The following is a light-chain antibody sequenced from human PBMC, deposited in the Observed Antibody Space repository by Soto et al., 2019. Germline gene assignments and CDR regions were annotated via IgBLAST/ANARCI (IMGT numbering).Light chain of an antibody. J-gene: IGLJ1*01. CDR2: EVS. CDR3: SSYAGSNKSV. V-gene: IGLV2-8*01. Sequence: LTQPPSASGSPGQSVTISCTGTSSDVGGYNYVSWYQQHPGKAPKLMIYEVSKRPSGVPDRFSGSKSGNTASLTVSGLQPEDEADYYCSSYAGSNKSVFGTGTKLTV. CDR1: SSDVGGYNY.